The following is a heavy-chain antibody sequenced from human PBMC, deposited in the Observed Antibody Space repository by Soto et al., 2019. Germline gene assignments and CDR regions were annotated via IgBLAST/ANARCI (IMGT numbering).Heavy chain of an antibody. V-gene: IGHV1-24*01. CDR2: FDPEDGET. J-gene: IGHJ4*02. CDR3: ATAGFWSGYYTYFDY. CDR1: GYTLTELS. D-gene: IGHD3-3*01. Sequence: ASVKVSCKVSGYTLTELSMHWVRQAPGKGLEWMGGFDPEDGETIYAQKFQGRVTMTEDTSTDTAYMELSSLRSEDTAVYYCATAGFWSGYYTYFDYWGQGTLVTVSS.